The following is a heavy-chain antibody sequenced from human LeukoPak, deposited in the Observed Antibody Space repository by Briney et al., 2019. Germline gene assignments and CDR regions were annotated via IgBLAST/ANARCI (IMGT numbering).Heavy chain of an antibody. CDR3: AKDPRVRGVIITFYFDY. CDR1: GFTFSSYA. CDR2: ISGSGGST. J-gene: IGHJ4*02. Sequence: GGSLRLSCAASGFTFSSYAMSWVRQAPGKGLEWVSAISGSGGSTYYADSVKGRFTISRDNSKNTLYLQMNSLRAEDTAVYYCAKDPRVRGVIITFYFDYWGQGTLVTVPS. D-gene: IGHD3-10*01. V-gene: IGHV3-23*01.